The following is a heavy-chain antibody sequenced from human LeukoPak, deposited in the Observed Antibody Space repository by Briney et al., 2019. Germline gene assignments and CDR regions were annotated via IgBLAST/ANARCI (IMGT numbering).Heavy chain of an antibody. Sequence: GRSLRLSCAASGFTFSSYGMHWVRQAPGKGLEWVAVISYDGSNKYYADSVKGRFTISKDNSKNTLYLQMNSLRAEDTAVYYCAKDYDFWSGYYLSFFDYWGQGTLVTVSS. J-gene: IGHJ4*02. CDR2: ISYDGSNK. D-gene: IGHD3-3*01. CDR3: AKDYDFWSGYYLSFFDY. V-gene: IGHV3-30*18. CDR1: GFTFSSYG.